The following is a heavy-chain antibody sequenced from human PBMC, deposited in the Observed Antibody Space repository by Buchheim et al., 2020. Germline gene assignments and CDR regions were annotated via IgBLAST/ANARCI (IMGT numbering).Heavy chain of an antibody. J-gene: IGHJ6*02. CDR1: GGSISSSSYY. CDR2: IDYGGST. Sequence: QLQLQESGPGLVKPSETLSLTCSVSGGSISSSSYYWGWVRQPPGKGLEWIGSIDYGGSTYYNPSLKSRVTLSVDTSKNQFSLTLTSVTAADTAVYYCAGHQQVWSGYRAPLYYYYGMDVWGQGTT. V-gene: IGHV4-39*01. CDR3: AGHQQVWSGYRAPLYYYYGMDV. D-gene: IGHD3-3*01.